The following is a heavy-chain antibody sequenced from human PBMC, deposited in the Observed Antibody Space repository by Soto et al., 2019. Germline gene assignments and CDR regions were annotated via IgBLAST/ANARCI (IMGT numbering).Heavy chain of an antibody. CDR1: GYTFTGYY. CDR3: ARELKYSSSWYPGNYYYYGMDV. J-gene: IGHJ6*02. CDR2: INPISGGT. V-gene: IGHV1-2*02. D-gene: IGHD6-13*01. Sequence: ASVKVSCKASGYTFTGYYMHWVRQAPGQGLEWMGWINPISGGTNYAQKFQGRVTMTRDTSISTAYMELSRLRSDDTAVYYCARELKYSSSWYPGNYYYYGMDVWGQGTTVTVSS.